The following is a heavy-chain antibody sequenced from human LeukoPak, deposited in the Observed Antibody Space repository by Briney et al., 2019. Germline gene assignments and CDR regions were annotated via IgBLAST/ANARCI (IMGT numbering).Heavy chain of an antibody. D-gene: IGHD6-13*01. CDR3: AKDSGSSWYTAGGNFDY. V-gene: IGHV3-9*01. Sequence: GGSLRLSCVVSGFTFDDYAMHWVRQAPGKGLEWVSGISWNSGSIGYADSVKGRFTISRDNAKNSLYLQMNSLRAEDTALYYCAKDSGSSWYTAGGNFDYWGQGTLVTVSS. J-gene: IGHJ4*02. CDR1: GFTFDDYA. CDR2: ISWNSGSI.